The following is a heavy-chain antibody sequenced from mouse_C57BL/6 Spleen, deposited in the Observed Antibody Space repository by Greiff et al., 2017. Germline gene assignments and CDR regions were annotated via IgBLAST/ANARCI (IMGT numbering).Heavy chain of an antibody. D-gene: IGHD1-1*01. J-gene: IGHJ2*01. CDR2: INPSNGGT. Sequence: QVQLKQPGTELVKPGASVKLSCKASGYTFTSYRMHWVKQRPGQGLEWIGNINPSNGGTNYNEKFKSKATLTVDKSSSTAYMQLSSLTSEVSAVXFCARSGYYGSGYWGQGTTLTVSS. CDR3: ARSGYYGSGY. V-gene: IGHV1-53*01. CDR1: GYTFTSYR.